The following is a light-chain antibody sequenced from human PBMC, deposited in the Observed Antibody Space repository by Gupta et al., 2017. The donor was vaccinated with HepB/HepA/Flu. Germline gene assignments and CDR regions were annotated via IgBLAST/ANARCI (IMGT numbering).Light chain of an antibody. J-gene: IGLJ2*01. CDR1: NIGGYS. CDR2: YDS. V-gene: IGLV3-21*04. Sequence: SYVLTQPPSVSVVPGMSAMITCGGDNIGGYSVHWYQQTSGPAPVVVLLYDSGRPPGTPERFSGSKSGNTATLTISRVEAGDEADYYCQGWNRSRDHVLFGGGTKLTVL. CDR3: QGWNRSRDHVL.